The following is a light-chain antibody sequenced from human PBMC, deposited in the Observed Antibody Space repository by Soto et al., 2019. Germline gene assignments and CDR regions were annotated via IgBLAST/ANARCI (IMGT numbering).Light chain of an antibody. Sequence: DIQMTQSPSSLSASVGDRVTITCRASQSISSYLNWYQQKPGKAPKFLMYGASSLQSGAPSRFSGSGSATDFTLTINSLQPEDFATYYCQQTDSYPSTFGGGTKVDIK. V-gene: IGKV1-39*01. CDR3: QQTDSYPST. CDR2: GAS. J-gene: IGKJ4*01. CDR1: QSISSY.